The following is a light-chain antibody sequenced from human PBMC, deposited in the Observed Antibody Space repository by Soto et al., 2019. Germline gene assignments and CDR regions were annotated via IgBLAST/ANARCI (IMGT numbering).Light chain of an antibody. Sequence: DIQMTQSPSSLSASVGDRVTITCRASQSISSYLNWYQQKPGKAPKLLIYAASSLQSGVPSRFSGSGSGTDFTLTISSLQPEDFATYYCQQSYSTPKTFGGRTKVESK. CDR2: AAS. V-gene: IGKV1-39*01. J-gene: IGKJ4*01. CDR1: QSISSY. CDR3: QQSYSTPKT.